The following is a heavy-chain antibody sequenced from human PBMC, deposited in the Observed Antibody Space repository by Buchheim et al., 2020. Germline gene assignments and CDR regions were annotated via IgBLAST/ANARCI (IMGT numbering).Heavy chain of an antibody. Sequence: EEQLLGSGGGLVQPGGSLRLSCAGSGFTFGSYAMSWVRQAPGKRLEWISGINGAGDSTLYADSVKGRVTISRDNSRNTLYLQMNSLRADDTAFYYCAKDRSRDWEPRGYFDSWGQG. CDR3: AKDRSRDWEPRGYFDS. D-gene: IGHD1-26*01. V-gene: IGHV3-23*01. CDR1: GFTFGSYA. CDR2: INGAGDST. J-gene: IGHJ4*02.